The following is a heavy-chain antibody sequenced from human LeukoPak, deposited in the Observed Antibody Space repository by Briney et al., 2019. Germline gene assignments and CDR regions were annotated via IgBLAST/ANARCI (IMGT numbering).Heavy chain of an antibody. CDR3: AREMRWELPYFDY. CDR2: INPYSGDT. V-gene: IGHV1-2*06. D-gene: IGHD1-26*01. J-gene: IGHJ4*02. CDR1: GYTFTGYY. Sequence: ASVKVSCKASGYTFTGYYIHWVRQAPGQGLEWMGRINPYSGDTNYAQKFQGRVTMTRDTSISTAYMDLSRLRSDDTAVYYCAREMRWELPYFDYWGQGTLVTVSS.